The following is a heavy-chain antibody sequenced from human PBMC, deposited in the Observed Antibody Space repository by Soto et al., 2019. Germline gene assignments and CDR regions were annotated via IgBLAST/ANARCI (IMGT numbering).Heavy chain of an antibody. CDR2: IIPIFGTA. CDR1: GGTFSSYA. D-gene: IGHD5-12*01. Sequence: SVKVSCKVSGGTFSSYAISWVRQAPGQGLEWMGGIIPIFGTANYAQKLQGRVTITADESTSTAYMELSSLRSEDTAVYYCARGLGYSGYDPIDYRGKGTLVTVSS. CDR3: ARGLGYSGYDPIDY. J-gene: IGHJ4*02. V-gene: IGHV1-69*13.